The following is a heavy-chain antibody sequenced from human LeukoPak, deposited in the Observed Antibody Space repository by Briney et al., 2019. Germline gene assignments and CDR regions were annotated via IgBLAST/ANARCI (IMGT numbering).Heavy chain of an antibody. D-gene: IGHD6-19*01. CDR3: ARGGSVAGMFYYYYGMDV. J-gene: IGHJ6*02. CDR1: GGSFSGYY. Sequence: SETLSLTCAVYGGSFSGYYWSWIRQPPGKGLEWIGEINHSGSTNYSPSLKSRVTISVDTSKNQFSLKLSSVTAADTAVYYCARGGSVAGMFYYYYGMDVWGQGTTVTVSS. V-gene: IGHV4-34*01. CDR2: INHSGST.